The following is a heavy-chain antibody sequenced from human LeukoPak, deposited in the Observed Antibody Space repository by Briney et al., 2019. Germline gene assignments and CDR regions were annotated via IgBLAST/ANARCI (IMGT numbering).Heavy chain of an antibody. CDR3: ASSTYYYDSSGYRGDYFDY. CDR2: IYYSGST. D-gene: IGHD3-22*01. V-gene: IGHV4-59*01. J-gene: IGHJ4*02. Sequence: SETLSLTCTVSGGSISSYYWSWIRQPPGKGLEWIGYIYYSGSTNYNPSLKSRVTISVDTSKNQFSLKLSSVTAADTAVYYCASSTYYYDSSGYRGDYFDYWGQGTLVTVSS. CDR1: GGSISSYY.